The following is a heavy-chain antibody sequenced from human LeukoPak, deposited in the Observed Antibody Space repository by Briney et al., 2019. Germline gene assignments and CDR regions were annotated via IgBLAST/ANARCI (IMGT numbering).Heavy chain of an antibody. Sequence: GGSLRLSCAASQFTFSNYAMTWVRQAPGKGLEWVSSITSTGGRTYYADSVKGRFTISRDNSKETLYLQMHSLRVEDTAVYYCVKTFLVDYGDLGHQWGHGTLVTVSS. CDR2: ITSTGGRT. CDR1: QFTFSNYA. V-gene: IGHV3-23*01. D-gene: IGHD4-17*01. CDR3: VKTFLVDYGDLGHQ. J-gene: IGHJ4*01.